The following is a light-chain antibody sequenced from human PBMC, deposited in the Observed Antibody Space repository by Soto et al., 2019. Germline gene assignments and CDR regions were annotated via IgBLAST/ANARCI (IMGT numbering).Light chain of an antibody. CDR2: SNN. CDR3: AAWDDSLNGYV. Sequence: QSVLTQPPSASGTPGQRVTISCSGSSSNIGTNTVNWYQQLPGTAPKLLIYSNNQRPSGVPDRFSGSKSGTSASLAISGLQSEDEADYDCAAWDDSLNGYVFGTGTKSPS. CDR1: SSNIGTNT. V-gene: IGLV1-44*01. J-gene: IGLJ1*01.